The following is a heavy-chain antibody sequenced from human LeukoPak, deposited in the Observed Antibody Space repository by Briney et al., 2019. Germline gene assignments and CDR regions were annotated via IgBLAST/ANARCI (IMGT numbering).Heavy chain of an antibody. J-gene: IGHJ4*02. V-gene: IGHV3-21*01. CDR1: GFTFSSYS. CDR3: ARALGDRVDY. CDR2: ISSSSSYI. Sequence: GGSLRLSCAASGFTFSSYSMNWVRQAPGKGLEWVSSISSSSSYIYYADSVKGRFAISRDNAKNSLYLQMNSLRAEDTAVYYCARALGDRVDYWGQGTLVTVSS. D-gene: IGHD3-10*01.